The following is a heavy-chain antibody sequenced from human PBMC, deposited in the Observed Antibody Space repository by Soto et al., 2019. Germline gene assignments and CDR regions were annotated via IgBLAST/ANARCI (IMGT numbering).Heavy chain of an antibody. V-gene: IGHV3-48*02. CDR2: ITSDTKTI. CDR1: GFKFSIYS. J-gene: IGHJ4*02. Sequence: EVELVESGGALVQPGGSLRLSCVASGFKFSIYSMNWVRQAPGKGLEWSAYITSDTKTIKYGDSVKGRFTISRDNARNSVFLQMNSLSDEDTAVYDCARSVGGHFDYWGQGTVVTVSS. CDR3: ARSVGGHFDY. D-gene: IGHD1-26*01.